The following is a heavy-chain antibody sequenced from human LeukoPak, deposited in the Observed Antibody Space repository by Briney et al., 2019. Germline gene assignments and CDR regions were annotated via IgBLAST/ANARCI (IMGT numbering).Heavy chain of an antibody. Sequence: GGSLRLSCAASGFTFSDYWMHWVRLAPDEGLVWVSRISGDGSTTDYADSVKGRFTISRDSAKSTLYLHMNSLRAEDTAIYYCARGDTRYEKFPHWGQGTLVTVSS. J-gene: IGHJ1*01. D-gene: IGHD3-9*01. CDR1: GFTFSDYW. CDR2: ISGDGSTT. CDR3: ARGDTRYEKFPH. V-gene: IGHV3-74*01.